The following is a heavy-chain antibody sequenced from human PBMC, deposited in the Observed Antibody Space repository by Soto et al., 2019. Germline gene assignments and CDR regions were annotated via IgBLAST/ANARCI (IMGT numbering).Heavy chain of an antibody. CDR1: GGTFSSYA. CDR2: IIPIFGTA. CDR3: ARGAYCSGGSCYVVARY. J-gene: IGHJ4*02. Sequence: QVQLVQSGAEVKKPGSSVKVSCKASGGTFSSYAISWVRQAPGQGLEWMGGIIPIFGTANYAQKFQGRVTITADKSTRTGYMELSSLRSEDTAVYYCARGAYCSGGSCYVVARYWGQGTLVTVST. D-gene: IGHD2-15*01. V-gene: IGHV1-69*06.